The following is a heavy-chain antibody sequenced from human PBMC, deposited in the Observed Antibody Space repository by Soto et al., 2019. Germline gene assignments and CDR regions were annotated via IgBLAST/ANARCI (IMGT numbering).Heavy chain of an antibody. CDR2: FDPEDGET. J-gene: IGHJ6*02. CDR1: GYTLTELS. Sequence: ASVKVSCKVSGYTLTELSMHWVRQAPGKGLEWMGGFDPEDGETIYAQKFQGRVTMTEDTSTNTAYMELSRLRSDDTAVYYCARDYGPIKTYYDFWSGSPGGYYGMDVWGQGTTVTVSS. D-gene: IGHD3-3*01. CDR3: ARDYGPIKTYYDFWSGSPGGYYGMDV. V-gene: IGHV1-24*01.